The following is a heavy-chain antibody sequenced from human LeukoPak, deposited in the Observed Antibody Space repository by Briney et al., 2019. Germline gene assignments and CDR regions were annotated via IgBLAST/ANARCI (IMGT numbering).Heavy chain of an antibody. CDR3: ARVAHYSSSWTYFDY. D-gene: IGHD6-13*01. V-gene: IGHV1-2*02. Sequence: ASVKVSCKASGYTFTGYYMHWVRQAPGQGLGWMGWINPNSGGTNYAQKFQGRVTMTRDTSISTAYMELSRLRSDDTAVYYCARVAHYSSSWTYFDYWGQGTLVTVSS. CDR1: GYTFTGYY. J-gene: IGHJ4*02. CDR2: INPNSGGT.